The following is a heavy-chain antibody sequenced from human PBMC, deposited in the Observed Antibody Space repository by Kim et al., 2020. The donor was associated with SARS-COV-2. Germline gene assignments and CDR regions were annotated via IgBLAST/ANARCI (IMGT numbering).Heavy chain of an antibody. V-gene: IGHV3-74*01. D-gene: IGHD1-26*01. J-gene: IGHJ4*02. CDR1: GFTFSSYW. CDR3: ARVGLTSGSYFSFDY. CDR2: INSDGSST. Sequence: GGSLRLSCAASGFTFSSYWMHWVRQAPGKGLVWVSRINSDGSSTTYADSVKGRFTISRDNAKNTLFLQMSSLRAEDTAVYYWARVGLTSGSYFSFDYWGQGTLVTVSS.